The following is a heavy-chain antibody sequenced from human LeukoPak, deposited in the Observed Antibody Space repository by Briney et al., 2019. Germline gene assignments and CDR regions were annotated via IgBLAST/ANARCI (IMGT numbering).Heavy chain of an antibody. CDR3: AKSHASGSSWFVSNDY. J-gene: IGHJ4*02. V-gene: IGHV3-23*01. Sequence: GGSLRLSCAASGFTFSSYDMSWVRQAPGKGLEWVSGITYSSGYTYYADSVKGRFTISRDNSRNTLYLQMNSLRADDTAVYYCAKSHASGSSWFVSNDYWGQGTLVTVSS. CDR2: ITYSSGYT. CDR1: GFTFSSYD. D-gene: IGHD6-13*01.